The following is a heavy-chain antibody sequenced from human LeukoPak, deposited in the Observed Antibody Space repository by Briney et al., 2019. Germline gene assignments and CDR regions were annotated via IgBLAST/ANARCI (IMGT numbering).Heavy chain of an antibody. D-gene: IGHD2-15*01. Sequence: SETLSLPCTVSGGSISSYYWSWIRQPPGKGLEWIGYIYYSGSTNYNPSLKSRVTISVDTSKHQFSLKLSSVTAADTAVYYCARVSDNNWFDPWGQGTLVTVSS. V-gene: IGHV4-59*01. CDR2: IYYSGST. J-gene: IGHJ5*02. CDR3: ARVSDNNWFDP. CDR1: GGSISSYY.